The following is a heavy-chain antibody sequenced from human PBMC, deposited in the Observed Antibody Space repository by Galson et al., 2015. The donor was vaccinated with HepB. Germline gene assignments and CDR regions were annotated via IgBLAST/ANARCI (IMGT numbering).Heavy chain of an antibody. CDR2: IKQDGSEK. J-gene: IGHJ6*02. CDR3: AREGVAGPRASQYYGMDV. Sequence: SLRLSCAASGFTFSSYWMSWVRQAPGKGLEWVANIKQDGSEKYYVDSVKGRFTISRDNAKNSLYLQMNSLRAEDTAVYYCAREGVAGPRASQYYGMDVWGQGTTVTVSS. CDR1: GFTFSSYW. V-gene: IGHV3-7*03. D-gene: IGHD6-19*01.